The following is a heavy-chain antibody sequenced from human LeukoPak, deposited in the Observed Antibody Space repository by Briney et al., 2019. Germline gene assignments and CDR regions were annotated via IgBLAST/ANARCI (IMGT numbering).Heavy chain of an antibody. V-gene: IGHV4-61*01. CDR1: GGSVSSGSYY. Sequence: SETLSLTCTVSGGSVSSGSYYWSWIRQPPGKGLEWIGYIYYSGSTNYNPSPKSRVTISVGTSKNQFSLKLSSVTAADTAVYYCARTMVRGVHGSWGQGTLVTVSS. D-gene: IGHD3-10*01. CDR3: ARTMVRGVHGS. J-gene: IGHJ5*02. CDR2: IYYSGST.